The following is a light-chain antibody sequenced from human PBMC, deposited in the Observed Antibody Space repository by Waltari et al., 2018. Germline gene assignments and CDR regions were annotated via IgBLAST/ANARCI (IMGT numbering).Light chain of an antibody. CDR3: QQSSSTPGT. J-gene: IGKJ1*01. CDR2: AAS. CDR1: QSISSY. V-gene: IGKV1-39*01. Sequence: DIQMTQSPSLLSASVGDRVAITCRASQSISSYLNWYQQRPGKAPNLLIYAASSLQSGVPSRFSGSGSGTDFTLTITSLRPEDFATYFCQQSSSTPGTFGQGTKVEIK.